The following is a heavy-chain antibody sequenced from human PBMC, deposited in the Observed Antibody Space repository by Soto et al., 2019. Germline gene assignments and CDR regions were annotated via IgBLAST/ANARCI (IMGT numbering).Heavy chain of an antibody. CDR1: GVTFGSYA. Sequence: GGSLRLSCAASGVTFGSYAMSWVRQAPGKGLEWVSAISGSGGSTYYADSVKGRFTISRDNSKNTLYLQMNSLRAEDTAVYYCAKDKARIVGAPRANWFDPWGQGTLVTVSS. CDR2: ISGSGGST. D-gene: IGHD1-26*01. CDR3: AKDKARIVGAPRANWFDP. V-gene: IGHV3-23*01. J-gene: IGHJ5*02.